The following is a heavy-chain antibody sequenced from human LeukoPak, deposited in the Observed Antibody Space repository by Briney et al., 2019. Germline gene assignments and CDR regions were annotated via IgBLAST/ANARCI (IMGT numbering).Heavy chain of an antibody. J-gene: IGHJ4*02. D-gene: IGHD2-21*01. Sequence: GGSLRLSCAASGFTFTDHYMTWIRQAPGKGLEWVSYISSSSSHTKYEDSVKGRITISRDNAKDSLYPQMSSLRAEDTAVYYCVRFASGGDRFDCWGQGTLVTVSS. CDR1: GFTFTDHY. V-gene: IGHV3-11*06. CDR3: VRFASGGDRFDC. CDR2: ISSSSSHT.